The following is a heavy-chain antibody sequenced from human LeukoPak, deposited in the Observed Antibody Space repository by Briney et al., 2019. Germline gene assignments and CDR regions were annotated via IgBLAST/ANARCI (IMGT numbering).Heavy chain of an antibody. CDR1: GGTFSSYA. J-gene: IGHJ6*02. CDR2: IIPIFGTA. CDR3: ARATRYCSSTSCRYGMDV. V-gene: IGHV1-69*13. D-gene: IGHD2-2*01. Sequence: SVKVPCKASGGTFSSYAISWVRQAPGQGLEWMGGIIPIFGTANYAQKFQGRVTITADESTSTAYMELSGLRSEDTAVYYCARATRYCSSTSCRYGMDVWGQGTTVTVSS.